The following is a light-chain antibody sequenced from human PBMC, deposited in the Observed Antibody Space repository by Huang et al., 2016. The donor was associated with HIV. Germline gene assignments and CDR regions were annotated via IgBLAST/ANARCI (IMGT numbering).Light chain of an antibody. CDR3: QQYRSWPRT. J-gene: IGKJ1*01. Sequence: EIVMTHSPATLSVSPGERATLFCRASQSIGRHLAWYQQQPGQSPRLLIDGASARATGIPDRFSGVESGTEFTLTIGGRQSEDSAVYYCQQYRSWPRTFGQGTKVEI. V-gene: IGKV3-15*01. CDR1: QSIGRH. CDR2: GAS.